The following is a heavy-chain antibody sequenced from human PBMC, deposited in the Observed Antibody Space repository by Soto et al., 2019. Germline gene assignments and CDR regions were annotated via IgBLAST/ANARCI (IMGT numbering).Heavy chain of an antibody. V-gene: IGHV1-8*01. CDR2: VNPDTGDT. J-gene: IGHJ4*02. D-gene: IGHD2-15*01. CDR1: GYTFDAFD. CDR3: VRQAGGASTPGDDY. Sequence: QVQLVQSGAEVKKPGASVKVSCKASGYTFDAFDINWVRQATGQGLEWMGWVNPDTGDTAYTQRFQVRVSMTRDTSINTAYMELNSLTFDDTAVYYCVRQAGGASTPGDDYWGQGTLVTVSS.